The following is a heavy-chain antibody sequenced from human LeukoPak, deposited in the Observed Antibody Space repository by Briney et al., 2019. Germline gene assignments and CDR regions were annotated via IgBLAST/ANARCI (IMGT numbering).Heavy chain of an antibody. CDR3: TKRARKGIGAAGDGYDV. J-gene: IGHJ3*01. V-gene: IGHV3-9*01. CDR2: ISWNNGNI. D-gene: IGHD6-13*01. CDR1: GFTFDNYG. Sequence: GGSLRLSCTASGFTFDNYGMHWVRQAPGKGLEWVSSISWNNGNIGYADSVKGRFTVSRDNAKNSLYLQMNSLRPEDTALYYCTKRARKGIGAAGDGYDVWGQGTMVTVSS.